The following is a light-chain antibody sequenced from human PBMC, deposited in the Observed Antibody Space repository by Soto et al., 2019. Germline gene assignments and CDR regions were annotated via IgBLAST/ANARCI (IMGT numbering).Light chain of an antibody. J-gene: IGKJ5*01. Sequence: VFTHSPATLSLSPWEIATFACRASQNVNNFLDCYQQTPGKAPRLLIYDASSRATGIPARFSGSGSGTDFTLTISSLESEDFAAYYCQQRSGLGITFGGGTRLEIK. V-gene: IGKV3-11*01. CDR3: QQRSGLGIT. CDR2: DAS. CDR1: QNVNNF.